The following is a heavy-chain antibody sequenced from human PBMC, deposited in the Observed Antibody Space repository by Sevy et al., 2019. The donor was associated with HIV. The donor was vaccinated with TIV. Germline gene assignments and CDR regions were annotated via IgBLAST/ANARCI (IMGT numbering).Heavy chain of an antibody. Sequence: SETLSLTCAVSGYSISSGFYWGWIRQPPGKGLEWIVLMYHSGSTYYNSSLQSRVTISVDTSKNQFSLELTSVTAADTAVYCCARLGIAVAGYFDYWGQGTLVTVSS. J-gene: IGHJ4*02. V-gene: IGHV4-38-2*01. CDR3: ARLGIAVAGYFDY. CDR2: MYHSGST. CDR1: GYSISSGFY. D-gene: IGHD6-19*01.